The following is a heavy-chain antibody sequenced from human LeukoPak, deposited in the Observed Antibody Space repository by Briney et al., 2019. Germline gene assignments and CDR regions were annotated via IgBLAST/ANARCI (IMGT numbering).Heavy chain of an antibody. V-gene: IGHV3-15*01. CDR2: IKSKPAGGST. CDR1: GFTFSNAW. CDR3: AKRGAYSSSWDWYFDL. D-gene: IGHD6-13*01. Sequence: PGGSLRLSCTASGFTFSNAWMSWVRQAPGKGLEWVGRIKSKPAGGSTDYAAPIKGRFTISRDDSKNTLYLQVNSLRAEDTAVYYCAKRGAYSSSWDWYFDLWGRGTLVTVSS. J-gene: IGHJ2*01.